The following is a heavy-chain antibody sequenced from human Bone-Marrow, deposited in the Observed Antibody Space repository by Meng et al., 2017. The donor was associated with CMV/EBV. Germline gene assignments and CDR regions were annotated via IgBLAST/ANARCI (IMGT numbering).Heavy chain of an antibody. V-gene: IGHV1-46*01. Sequence: ASVKVSCKTSGYTFTSYCVHWVRQAPGQGLEWMGIINPSGGTTSYAQKFQGRVTMTTDTSTSTVYMELSSLRSEDTAVYYCARGLPRGGNYYNGMDVWDQGTTVTVSS. CDR2: INPSGGTT. D-gene: IGHD3-10*01. CDR3: ARGLPRGGNYYNGMDV. CDR1: GYTFTSYC. J-gene: IGHJ6*02.